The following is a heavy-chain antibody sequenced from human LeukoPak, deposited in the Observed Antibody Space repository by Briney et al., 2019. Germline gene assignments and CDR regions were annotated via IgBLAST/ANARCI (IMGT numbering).Heavy chain of an antibody. CDR3: ARAKGKAGRYGMDV. CDR2: MNPYSNST. V-gene: IGHV1-8*01. CDR1: GYTFPVYE. Sequence: SVKVSCKASGYTFPVYEIYWVRQASGQGLECMGWMNPYSNSTDSAPKFQGRLTMTSDISISTAYMELSSLRPEDTAVYFCARAKGKAGRYGMDVWGQGTTVIVSS. J-gene: IGHJ6*02.